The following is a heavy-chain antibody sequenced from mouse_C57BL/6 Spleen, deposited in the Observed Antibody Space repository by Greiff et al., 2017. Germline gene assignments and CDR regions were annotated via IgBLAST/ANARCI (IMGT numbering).Heavy chain of an antibody. CDR2: IDPSDSYT. Sequence: QVQLQQPGAELVKPGASVKLSCKASGYTFTSYWMQWVKQRPGQGLEWIGEIDPSDSYTNYNQKFKGKATLTVDTSSSTAYMQLSSLTSEDSAVYYCARKKAEAKECAMDDWGKGTTVTVSS. V-gene: IGHV1-50*01. CDR1: GYTFTSYW. J-gene: IGHJ4*01. D-gene: IGHD3-2*02. CDR3: ARKKAEAKECAMDD.